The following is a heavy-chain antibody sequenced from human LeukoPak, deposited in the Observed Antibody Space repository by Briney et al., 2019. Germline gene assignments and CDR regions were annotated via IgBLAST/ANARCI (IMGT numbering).Heavy chain of an antibody. J-gene: IGHJ6*02. CDR3: ARVKSDSSGWPPAVVGGMDV. V-gene: IGHV4-34*01. Sequence: PSETLSLTCAVYGGSFSGYYWSWIRQPPGKGLEWIGEINHSGSTNYNPSLKSRVTISVDTSKNQFSLKLSSVTAADTAVYYCARVKSDSSGWPPAVVGGMDVWGQGTTVTVSS. CDR1: GGSFSGYY. CDR2: INHSGST. D-gene: IGHD6-19*01.